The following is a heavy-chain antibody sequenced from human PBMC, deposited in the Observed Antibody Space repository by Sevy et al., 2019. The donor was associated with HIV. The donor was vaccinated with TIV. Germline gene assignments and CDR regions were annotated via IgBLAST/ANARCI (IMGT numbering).Heavy chain of an antibody. D-gene: IGHD3-22*01. J-gene: IGHJ4*02. CDR3: ARGYSDSSGYYYAHLDY. Sequence: GGSLRLSCAASGFTFDDYAMHWVRQAPGKGLEWVSGISWNSGSIGYADSLKGRFTISRDNAKNSLYLQMNSLRAEDMALYYCARGYSDSSGYYYAHLDYWGQGTLVTVSS. V-gene: IGHV3-9*03. CDR1: GFTFDDYA. CDR2: ISWNSGSI.